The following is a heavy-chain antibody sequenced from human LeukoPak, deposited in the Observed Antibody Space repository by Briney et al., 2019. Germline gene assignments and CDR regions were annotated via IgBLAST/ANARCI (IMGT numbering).Heavy chain of an antibody. Sequence: AGSLRLSCAASGFTFSSYAMSWVRQAPGKGLEWVSAISGSCGSTYYADSVKGRFTISRDNSKNTLYLQMNSLRAEDTAVYYCAKDLRAQGITMIVVVTPDYWGQGTLVTVSS. CDR3: AKDLRAQGITMIVVVTPDY. CDR2: ISGSCGST. V-gene: IGHV3-23*01. D-gene: IGHD3-22*01. CDR1: GFTFSSYA. J-gene: IGHJ4*02.